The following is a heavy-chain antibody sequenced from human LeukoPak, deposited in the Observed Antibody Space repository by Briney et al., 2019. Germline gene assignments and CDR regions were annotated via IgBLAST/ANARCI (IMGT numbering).Heavy chain of an antibody. Sequence: PSETLSLTCTVSGYSISSGYYWGWIRQPPGKGLEWIGSIYHSGSTYYNPSLKSRVTISVDTSKNQFSLKLSSVTAADTAVYYCARDSLAAAGPFGYWGQGTLVTVSS. CDR3: ARDSLAAAGPFGY. CDR1: GYSISSGYY. CDR2: IYHSGST. J-gene: IGHJ4*02. V-gene: IGHV4-38-2*02. D-gene: IGHD6-13*01.